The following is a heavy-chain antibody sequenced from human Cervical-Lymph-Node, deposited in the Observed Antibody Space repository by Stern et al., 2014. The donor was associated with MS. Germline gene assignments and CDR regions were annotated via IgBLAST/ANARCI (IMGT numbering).Heavy chain of an antibody. Sequence: VQLEESGPGLVKPSETLSLTCAVSGDSISDYYWNWIRQPPGKGLEWIGYIYYGSTNYNPSLRSRATLSVDTSKNQFSLKLTSVTPADTAIYYCARWGTTVTFRTFDFWGKGILVTVSS. CDR1: GDSISDYY. CDR3: ARWGTTVTFRTFDF. V-gene: IGHV4-59*01. CDR2: IYYGST. D-gene: IGHD4-17*01. J-gene: IGHJ4*02.